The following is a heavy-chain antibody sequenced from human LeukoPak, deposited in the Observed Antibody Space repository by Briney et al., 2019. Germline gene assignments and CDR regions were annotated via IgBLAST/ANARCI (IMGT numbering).Heavy chain of an antibody. CDR3: ARQPYDSSGYYSAEYYYGLDV. CDR1: GGSMRGQY. Sequence: SETLSLTCTVSGGSMRGQYWSWMRQAPGKGLEWIGYIHYSGSTNYNPSLKSRVTISIDTSKNQFSLNLSSVTAADTAVYYCARQPYDSSGYYSAEYYYGLDVWGQGTTVTVSS. D-gene: IGHD3-22*01. CDR2: IHYSGST. V-gene: IGHV4-59*11. J-gene: IGHJ6*02.